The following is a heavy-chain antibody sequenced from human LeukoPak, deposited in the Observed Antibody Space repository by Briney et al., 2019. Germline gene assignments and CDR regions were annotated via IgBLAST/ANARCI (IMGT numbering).Heavy chain of an antibody. J-gene: IGHJ3*02. CDR2: IYSDDRT. CDR1: GFTASSNY. D-gene: IGHD2-8*01. Sequence: PGGSLRLSCAASGFTASSNYMSWVRQAPGKGLEWVSVIYSDDRTYYADSGKGRFTISRHTSKKTLYLQMNSLRAEDTAVYYCAREVMAKRRAFDIWGQGTVVTVSS. V-gene: IGHV3-53*04. CDR3: AREVMAKRRAFDI.